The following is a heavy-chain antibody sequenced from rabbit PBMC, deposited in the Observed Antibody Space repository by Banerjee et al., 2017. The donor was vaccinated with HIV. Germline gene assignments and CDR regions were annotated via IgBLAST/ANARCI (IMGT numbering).Heavy chain of an antibody. CDR1: GFSFSSDYY. CDR3: ARDLAGVTGWNFGL. D-gene: IGHD4-1*01. CDR2: IYVGSSDTT. Sequence: QEQLEESGGDLVKPEGSLTLTCTASGFSFSSDYYMCWVRQAPGKGLEWIACIYVGSSDTTHYASWAKGRFTISKTSSTTVTLQMTSLTVADTATHFCARDLAGVTGWNFGLWGPGTLVTVS. V-gene: IGHV1S45*01. J-gene: IGHJ4*01.